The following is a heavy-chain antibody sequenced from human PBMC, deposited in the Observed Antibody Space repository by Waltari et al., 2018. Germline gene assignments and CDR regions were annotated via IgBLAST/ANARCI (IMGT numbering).Heavy chain of an antibody. J-gene: IGHJ4*02. CDR1: GYTFTDYY. CDR3: ARALRYSSGWFPSPDY. Sequence: VQLVQSGAEVKKPGATVKISCKASGYTFTDYYMHWVQQAPGQGLEWMGWINTNPGNPTYAQGFTGRFVFSLDTAGSTAYLQISSLKAEDTAVYYCARALRYSSGWFPSPDYWGQGTLVTVSS. V-gene: IGHV7-4-1*02. CDR2: INTNPGNP. D-gene: IGHD6-19*01.